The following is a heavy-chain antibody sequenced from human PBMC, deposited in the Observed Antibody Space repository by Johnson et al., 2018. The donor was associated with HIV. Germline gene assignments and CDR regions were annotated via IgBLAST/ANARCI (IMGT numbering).Heavy chain of an antibody. CDR2: IKSKTDGGTT. CDR1: GFTFNNAW. Sequence: VQLVESGGGLVKPGGSLRLSCAASGFTFNNAWMSWVRQAPGKGLEWVGRIKSKTDGGTTDYAAPVIGRFTISRDNSKNTLYLQMNSLRAEDTAVYYCARASDAFDIWGQGTMVTVSS. V-gene: IGHV3-15*01. J-gene: IGHJ3*02. CDR3: ARASDAFDI.